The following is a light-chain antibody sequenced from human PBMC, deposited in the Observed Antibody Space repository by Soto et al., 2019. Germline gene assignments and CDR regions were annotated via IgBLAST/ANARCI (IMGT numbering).Light chain of an antibody. J-gene: IGLJ3*02. CDR2: EVS. Sequence: QSALTQPASVSRSPGQSITISCTGTSSDVGGYNDVSWYQQHPGKAPKLMIYEVSNRPSGVSNRFSGSKSGNTASLTISGLQAEDEADYYCSSYTSSSTRVFGGGTKVTVL. CDR1: SSDVGGYND. V-gene: IGLV2-14*01. CDR3: SSYTSSSTRV.